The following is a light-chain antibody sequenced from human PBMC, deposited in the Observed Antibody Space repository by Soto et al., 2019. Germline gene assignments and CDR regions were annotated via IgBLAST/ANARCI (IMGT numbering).Light chain of an antibody. Sequence: DIVMTQSPDSLALSLGERATINCKSSQSVLYSPNNKNYLAWYQQKTGQPPKLLLYWASMRECGVPDRFSGSASGTDFTLTISSLQAEDVAFYYCHQYASSPWTCGPGTNVEIK. CDR3: HQYASSPWT. CDR1: QSVLYSPNNKNY. V-gene: IGKV4-1*01. CDR2: WAS. J-gene: IGKJ1*01.